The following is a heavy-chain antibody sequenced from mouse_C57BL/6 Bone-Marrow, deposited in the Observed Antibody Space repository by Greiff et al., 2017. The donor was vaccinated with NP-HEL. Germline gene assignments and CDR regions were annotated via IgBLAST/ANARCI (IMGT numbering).Heavy chain of an antibody. Sequence: QVQLQQPGAELVMPGASVKLSCKASGYTFTSYWMHWVKQSPGQGLEWIGEIDPSDSYTNYNQKFKGKSTLTVDKSSSTAYMQLSSLTSDDAAVYYCARCGYYYGSSPWGQGTLVTVSA. D-gene: IGHD1-1*01. CDR3: ARCGYYYGSSP. CDR2: IDPSDSYT. CDR1: GYTFTSYW. J-gene: IGHJ3*01. V-gene: IGHV1-69*01.